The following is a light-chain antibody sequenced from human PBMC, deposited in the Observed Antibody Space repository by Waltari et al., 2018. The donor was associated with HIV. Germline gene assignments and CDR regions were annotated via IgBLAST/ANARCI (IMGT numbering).Light chain of an antibody. CDR3: STWDERLNGVV. Sequence: QSVLTQPPSASGAPGQRVTISCFGSTPNIGSSNVTWYQQFSRAAPKLLIYADAQRPSGVPDRFSGSKSGTSASLVISGLQSEDEADYYCSTWDERLNGVVFGGGTRLTVV. V-gene: IGLV1-44*01. CDR2: ADA. CDR1: TPNIGSSN. J-gene: IGLJ2*01.